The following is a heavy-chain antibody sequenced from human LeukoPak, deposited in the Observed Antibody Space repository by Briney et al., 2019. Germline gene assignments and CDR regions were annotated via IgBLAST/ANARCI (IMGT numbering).Heavy chain of an antibody. CDR1: VSTFSNSA. J-gene: IGHJ5*01. D-gene: IGHD3-10*01. CDR3: AKSGGSGTYPNWFDS. CDR2: ISSGGAGT. V-gene: IGHV3-23*01. Sequence: GGSLRLSCAASVSTFSNSAMNWVRQAPGKGLEWVSTISSGGAGTYYADSVKGWFSISRDNSKNTLYLQMNSLRAEDTAVCYCAKSGGSGTYPNWFDSWGQGTLVTVSS.